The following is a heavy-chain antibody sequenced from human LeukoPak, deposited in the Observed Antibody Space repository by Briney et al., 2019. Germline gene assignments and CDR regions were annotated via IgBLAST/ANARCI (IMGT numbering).Heavy chain of an antibody. CDR3: ARDPVGATPETFDY. D-gene: IGHD1-26*01. V-gene: IGHV1-69*13. CDR2: IIPIFGTA. J-gene: IGHJ4*02. CDR1: GGTFSSYA. Sequence: ASVKVSCKAPGGTFSSYAISWVRQAPGQGLEWMGGIIPIFGTANYAQKFQGRVTITADESTSTAYMELSSLRSEDTAVYYCARDPVGATPETFDYWGQGTLVTVSS.